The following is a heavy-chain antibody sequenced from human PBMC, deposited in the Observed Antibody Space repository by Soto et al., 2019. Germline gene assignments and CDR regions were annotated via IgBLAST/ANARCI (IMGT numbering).Heavy chain of an antibody. CDR2: ILVDGRT. D-gene: IGHD2-8*02. CDR3: AKATATGGGAFDI. CDR1: GFICSSYD. J-gene: IGHJ3*02. Sequence: GGSLRLSCAASGFICSSYDMSWVRQAPGKGLEWVSTILVDGRTFYVDSVKGRFTISRDSSQNTVYLQMNSLTAGDTALYYCAKATATGGGAFDICGQGTMVTVSS. V-gene: IGHV3-23*01.